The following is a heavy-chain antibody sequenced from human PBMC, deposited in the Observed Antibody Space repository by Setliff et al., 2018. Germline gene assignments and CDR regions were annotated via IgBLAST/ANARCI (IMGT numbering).Heavy chain of an antibody. V-gene: IGHV4-61*09. J-gene: IGHJ4*02. CDR2: IYTSGST. CDR1: GGSISSGGYS. Sequence: SETLSLTCAVSGGSISSGGYSWSWIRQPPGKGLEWIGHIYTSGSTNYNPSLKSRVTISVDTSKNQFSLKLSSVTAADTAVYYCARSRAAANDYWGQGTLVTVSS. CDR3: ARSRAAANDY. D-gene: IGHD6-13*01.